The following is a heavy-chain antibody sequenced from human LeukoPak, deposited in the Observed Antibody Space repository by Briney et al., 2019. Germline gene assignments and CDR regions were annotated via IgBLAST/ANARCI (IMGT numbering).Heavy chain of an antibody. CDR2: IRDDGSNK. CDR3: AKDGTRGYGSGSSYFDY. V-gene: IGHV3-30*02. D-gene: IGHD3-10*01. Sequence: GSPRPPRAAFGFTLSSHGQHLVRQGPGKGLEGVAFIRDDGSNKYYADSVKGRFTISRDNSKNTLYLQMNSLRAEDTAVYYCAKDGTRGYGSGSSYFDYWGQGTLVTVSS. J-gene: IGHJ4*02. CDR1: GFTLSSHG.